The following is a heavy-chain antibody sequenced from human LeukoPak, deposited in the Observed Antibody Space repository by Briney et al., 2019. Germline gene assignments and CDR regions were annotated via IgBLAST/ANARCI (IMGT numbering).Heavy chain of an antibody. J-gene: IGHJ6*02. CDR1: GGSISSGGYY. CDR3: ARAPNFTIFGVVIPDYYYGMDV. D-gene: IGHD3-3*01. V-gene: IGHV4-31*03. Sequence: SETLSHTCTVSGGSISSGGYYWSWIRQHPGKGLEWIGYIYYSGSTYYNPSLKSRVTISVDTSKNQFSLKLSSVTAADTAVYYCARAPNFTIFGVVIPDYYYGMDVWGQGTTVTVSS. CDR2: IYYSGST.